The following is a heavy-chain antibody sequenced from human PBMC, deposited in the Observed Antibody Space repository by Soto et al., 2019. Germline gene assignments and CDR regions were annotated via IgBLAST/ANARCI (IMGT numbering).Heavy chain of an antibody. D-gene: IGHD3-9*01. CDR1: GGSIGSGWSA. Sequence: PSETLSLTWAVAGGSIGSGWSAFDCIRQAPPKGLQWIVYIYHPGSSSYTPSLKSRVTISIAKSTNHFSLNLTSVTAASTAVYYCARAVVDFVGRHIDNWGQGTLVTVSS. CDR3: ARAVVDFVGRHIDN. CDR2: IYHPGSS. J-gene: IGHJ4*02. V-gene: IGHV4-30-2*01.